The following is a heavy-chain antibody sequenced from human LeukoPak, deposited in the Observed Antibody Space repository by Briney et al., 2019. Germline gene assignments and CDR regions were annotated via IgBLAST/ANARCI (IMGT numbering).Heavy chain of an antibody. CDR3: ARAYSSSSTPYYYYYMDV. Sequence: PGGSLRLSCAASGFTFSSYSMNWVRQAPGKGLEWVSSIRSSSSYIYYADSVKGRFTISRDNAKNSLYLQMNSLRAEDTAVYYCARAYSSSSTPYYYYYMDVWGKGNTVTVSS. CDR1: GFTFSSYS. V-gene: IGHV3-21*01. J-gene: IGHJ6*03. CDR2: IRSSSSYI. D-gene: IGHD6-6*01.